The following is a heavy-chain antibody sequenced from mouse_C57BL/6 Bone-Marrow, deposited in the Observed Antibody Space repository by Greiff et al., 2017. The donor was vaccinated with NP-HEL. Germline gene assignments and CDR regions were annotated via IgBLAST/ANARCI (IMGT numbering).Heavy chain of an antibody. CDR1: GYTFTDYN. D-gene: IGHD2-3*01. J-gene: IGHJ3*01. CDR2: INPNNGGT. Sequence: EVQLQQSGPELVKPGASVKIPCKASGYTFTDYNMDWVKQSHGKSLEWIGDINPNNGGTIYDQKFKGKATLTVDKSSSTAYMELRSLTSEDTAVYYCARWIDDGYPAWFAYWGQGTLVTVSA. V-gene: IGHV1-18*01. CDR3: ARWIDDGYPAWFAY.